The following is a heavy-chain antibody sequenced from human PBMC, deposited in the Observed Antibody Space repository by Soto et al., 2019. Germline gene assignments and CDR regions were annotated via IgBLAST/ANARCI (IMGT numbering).Heavy chain of an antibody. V-gene: IGHV1-46*03. D-gene: IGHD5-12*01. CDR3: ASIQLRLTDAFDI. CDR2: INPSGGST. Sequence: ASVKVSCKASGYTFTSYYMHWVRQAPGRGLEWMGIINPSGGSTSYAQKFQGRVTMTRDTSTSTVYMELSSLRSDDTAVYYCASIQLRLTDAFDIWGQGTMVTVSS. CDR1: GYTFTSYY. J-gene: IGHJ3*02.